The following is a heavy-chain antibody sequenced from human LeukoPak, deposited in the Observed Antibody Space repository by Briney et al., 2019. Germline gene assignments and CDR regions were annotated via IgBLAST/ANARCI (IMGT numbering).Heavy chain of an antibody. J-gene: IGHJ5*02. CDR2: IYYSGST. CDR1: GYSLSSGYY. D-gene: IGHD3-10*01. V-gene: IGHV4-61*01. Sequence: SETLSLTCTVSGYSLSSGYYWSWIRQPPGKGLEWIGYIYYSGSTNYNPSLKSRVTMSVDTSKNQFSLKLSSVTAADTAVYYCARTPVAMVRGVILFWFDPWGQGTLVTVSS. CDR3: ARTPVAMVRGVILFWFDP.